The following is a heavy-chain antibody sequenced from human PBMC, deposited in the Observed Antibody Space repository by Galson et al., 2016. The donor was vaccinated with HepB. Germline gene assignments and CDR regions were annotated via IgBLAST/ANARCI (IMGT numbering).Heavy chain of an antibody. CDR3: ARIRWSGSHLDAFDF. CDR2: IDWDDGK. Sequence: PALVKPTQTLTLTCTFSGFSLSTSGMCVIWIRQPPGKALELLALIDWDDGKFYRTSLRARLTISKATSKDQVVLRMTNMDPVDTATYYCARIRWSGSHLDAFDFWGRGTTVTVSS. D-gene: IGHD1-26*01. J-gene: IGHJ3*01. V-gene: IGHV2-70*01. CDR1: GFSLSTSGMC.